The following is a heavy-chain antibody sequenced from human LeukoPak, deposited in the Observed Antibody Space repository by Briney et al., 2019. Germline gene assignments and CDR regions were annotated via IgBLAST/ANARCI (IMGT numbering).Heavy chain of an antibody. CDR3: TTDLGYCSSTSCSTDY. Sequence: GGSLRLSCAASGFTFSNAWMSWVRQAPGKGLEWVGRIKSKTDGGTTDYAAPVKGRFTISRDDSKNTLYLQMNSLKTEDAAVYYCTTDLGYCSSTSCSTDYWGQGTLVTVSS. J-gene: IGHJ4*02. CDR2: IKSKTDGGTT. CDR1: GFTFSNAW. V-gene: IGHV3-15*01. D-gene: IGHD2-2*02.